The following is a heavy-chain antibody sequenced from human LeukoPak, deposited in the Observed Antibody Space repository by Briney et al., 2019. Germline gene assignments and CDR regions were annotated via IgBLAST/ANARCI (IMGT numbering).Heavy chain of an antibody. V-gene: IGHV1-2*02. CDR1: GYTFTGYY. CDR2: INPNSGGT. D-gene: IGHD6-19*01. J-gene: IGHJ4*02. CDR3: ARVGAPGYSSGNFDY. Sequence: GASVKVSCKASGYTFTGYYMHWVRQAPGQGLEWMGWINPNSGGTNYAQKFQGRVTMTRDTSISTAYMELSRLRSDDTAVYYCARVGAPGYSSGNFDYWGQGTPVTVSS.